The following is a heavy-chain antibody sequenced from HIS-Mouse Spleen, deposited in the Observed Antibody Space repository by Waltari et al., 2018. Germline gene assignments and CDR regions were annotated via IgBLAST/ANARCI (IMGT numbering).Heavy chain of an antibody. Sequence: QVQLVESGGGVVQPGRSLRLSCAASGFTFSSSAMHWVRQAPGKVLEWVAVISDDGSNKYYADSVKGRFTISRDNSKNTLYLQMNSLRAEDTAVYYCAREGDLWGQGTLVTVSS. D-gene: IGHD3-10*01. V-gene: IGHV3-30-3*01. CDR1: GFTFSSSA. J-gene: IGHJ4*02. CDR3: AREGDL. CDR2: ISDDGSNK.